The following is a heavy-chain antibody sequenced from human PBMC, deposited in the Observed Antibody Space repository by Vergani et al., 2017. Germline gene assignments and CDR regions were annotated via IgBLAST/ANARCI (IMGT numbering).Heavy chain of an antibody. D-gene: IGHD2-21*01. CDR2: ISTSSA. Sequence: DVQLLESGGGLVQPGGSLRLSCAASGFTFRDSAMSWVRQAPGKGLEWVSAISTSSAYYTDSVKGRFTISRDNSRSTLYLQMSGLRAEDTAVYYCAKLSFCGANCFSTVDFWGQGTLVTVSS. CDR1: GFTFRDSA. J-gene: IGHJ4*02. V-gene: IGHV3-23*01. CDR3: AKLSFCGANCFSTVDF.